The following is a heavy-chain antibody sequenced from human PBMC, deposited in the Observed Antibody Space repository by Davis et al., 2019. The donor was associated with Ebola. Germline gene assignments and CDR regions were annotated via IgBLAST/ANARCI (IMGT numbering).Heavy chain of an antibody. CDR3: ARDRAYCGGDCPIWGYYYYGMDV. CDR2: IIPMFRSP. J-gene: IGHJ6*02. D-gene: IGHD2-21*02. CDR1: GYTFTNYY. Sequence: ASVKVSCKAFGYTFTNYYVHWVRQAPGQGLEWMGGIIPMFRSPKYAQKFQGRVTMTRDTSTSTVYMELSSLSSEDTAVYYCARDRAYCGGDCPIWGYYYYGMDVWGQGTTVTVSS. V-gene: IGHV1-46*01.